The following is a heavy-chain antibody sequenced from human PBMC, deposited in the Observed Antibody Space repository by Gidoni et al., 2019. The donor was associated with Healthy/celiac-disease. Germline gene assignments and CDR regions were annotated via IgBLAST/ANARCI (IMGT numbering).Heavy chain of an antibody. CDR3: ARIQGAEATRYFDWSGGMDV. CDR2: IDWDDDK. J-gene: IGHJ6*02. V-gene: IGHV2-70*01. Sequence: QVTLRESGPALVKPTQTLTLTCTFSGFSLSTSGLCVSWIRQPPGKALEWLALIDWDDDKYYSTSLKTRLTISKDTSKNQVVLTMTNMDPVDTATYYCARIQGAEATRYFDWSGGMDVWGQGTTVTVSS. D-gene: IGHD3-9*01. CDR1: GFSLSTSGLC.